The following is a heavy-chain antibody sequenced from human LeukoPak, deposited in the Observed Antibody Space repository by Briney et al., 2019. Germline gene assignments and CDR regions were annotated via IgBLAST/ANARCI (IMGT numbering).Heavy chain of an antibody. D-gene: IGHD3-9*01. CDR3: AKSLTGYFRGFGC. CDR1: GFTFSTYA. J-gene: IGHJ4*02. V-gene: IGHV3-23*01. CDR2: ISGSGGGT. Sequence: TGGSLRLSCAASGFTFSTYAMSWVRQAPGKGLEWVSAISGSGGGTFYANSLKGRFTISRDNSRDTLYLQMNSLRAEDTAVYYCAKSLTGYFRGFGCWGQGTLVTVSS.